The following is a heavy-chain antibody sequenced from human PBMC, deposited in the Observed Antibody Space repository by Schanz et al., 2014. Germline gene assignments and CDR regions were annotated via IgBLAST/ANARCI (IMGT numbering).Heavy chain of an antibody. CDR2: IYSGDNT. Sequence: EMQLVESGGGLIQPGGSLRLSCAASGFTVTSYYMSWVRQAPGKGLEWVSVIYSGDNTYYADSVKGRFTISRDNSKNTLYLQMNSLRAEDTAVYYCARYYETSYYPLYYCDYWGQGTLVTVSS. CDR3: ARYYETSYYPLYYCDY. J-gene: IGHJ4*02. D-gene: IGHD3-22*01. CDR1: GFTVTSYY. V-gene: IGHV3-53*01.